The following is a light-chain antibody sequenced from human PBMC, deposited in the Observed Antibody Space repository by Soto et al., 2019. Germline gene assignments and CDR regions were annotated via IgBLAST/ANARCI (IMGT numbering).Light chain of an antibody. CDR2: GGS. CDR1: QSVSSN. V-gene: IGKV3-15*01. Sequence: DIVTTQSPATLSVSPGERATLSCRASQSVSSNLAWYQQKPGQAPRLLIYGGSTRATGIPARFSGSGSGTEFTLTISSLQSEDFAVYYCQQYNNLPPLTFGGGTKVEIK. J-gene: IGKJ4*01. CDR3: QQYNNLPPLT.